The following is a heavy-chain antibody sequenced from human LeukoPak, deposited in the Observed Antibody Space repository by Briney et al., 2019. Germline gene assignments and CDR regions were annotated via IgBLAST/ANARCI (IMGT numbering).Heavy chain of an antibody. CDR1: GFTFSRYW. J-gene: IGHJ6*03. D-gene: IGHD6-19*01. V-gene: IGHV3-74*01. CDR3: AKGGIAVASTSYYYYMDV. Sequence: GGSLRLSCAASGFTFSRYWMHWVRQAPGKGLVWVSHIDSYGTARNYADSVEGRFTISRDNAKNTLYLQMNSLRAEDTALYYCAKGGIAVASTSYYYYMDVWGRGTTVTISS. CDR2: IDSYGTAR.